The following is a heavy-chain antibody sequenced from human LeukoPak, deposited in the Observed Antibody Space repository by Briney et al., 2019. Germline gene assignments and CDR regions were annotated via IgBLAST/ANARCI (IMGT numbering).Heavy chain of an antibody. CDR1: GFTFSSYG. V-gene: IGHV3-30*02. CDR3: ANMALPPGYGGNSPAYPLDY. Sequence: GGSLRLSCAASGFTFSSYGMHWVRQAPGKGLEWVAFIRYDGSNKYYADSVKGRFTISRDNSKNTLYLQMNSLRAEDTAVYYCANMALPPGYGGNSPAYPLDYWGQGTLVTVSS. CDR2: IRYDGSNK. J-gene: IGHJ4*02. D-gene: IGHD4-23*01.